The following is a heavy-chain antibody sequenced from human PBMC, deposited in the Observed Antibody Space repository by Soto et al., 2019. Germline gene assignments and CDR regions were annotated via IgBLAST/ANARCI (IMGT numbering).Heavy chain of an antibody. J-gene: IGHJ5*02. CDR3: ARDYYDSSGYLNWFDP. V-gene: IGHV6-1*01. Sequence: PSQTLSLTCAISGDSVSSNSAAWNWIRQSPSRGLEWLGRTYYRSKWYNDYAVSVKSRITINPDTSKNQFSLQLNSVTPEDTAAYYCARDYYDSSGYLNWFDPWGQGTLVTVSS. CDR2: TYYRSKWYN. D-gene: IGHD3-22*01. CDR1: GDSVSSNSAA.